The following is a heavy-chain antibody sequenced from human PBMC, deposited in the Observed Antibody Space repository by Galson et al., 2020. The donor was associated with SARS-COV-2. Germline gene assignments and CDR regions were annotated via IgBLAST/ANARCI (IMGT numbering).Heavy chain of an antibody. V-gene: IGHV3-53*01. CDR1: GFTVSSSY. J-gene: IGHJ4*02. Sequence: GGSLRLSCAASGFTVSSSYLSWVRQAPGKGLEWASVIYSDGSTSYADSVKGRFTISRDNSKNTLYLQMNSLRAEDTAVYYCARGTPAAGLFAYWGQGTLVTVSS. CDR2: IYSDGST. CDR3: ARGTPAAGLFAY. D-gene: IGHD6-13*01.